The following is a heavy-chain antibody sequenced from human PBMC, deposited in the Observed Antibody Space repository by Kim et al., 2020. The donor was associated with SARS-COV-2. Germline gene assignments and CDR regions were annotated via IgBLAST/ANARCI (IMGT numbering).Heavy chain of an antibody. D-gene: IGHD1-1*01. J-gene: IGHJ1*01. CDR2: INANGRNT. CDR1: GFTFSSYD. CDR3: AKGALGTRPVH. V-gene: IGHV3-23*01. Sequence: GGSLRLSCAASGFTFSSYDMNWVRQASGKGLEWLSYINANGRNTYYVDSVKGRFTISRDNSKNTVSLQMNSLRAEDTAMYYCAKGALGTRPVHRGQGTL.